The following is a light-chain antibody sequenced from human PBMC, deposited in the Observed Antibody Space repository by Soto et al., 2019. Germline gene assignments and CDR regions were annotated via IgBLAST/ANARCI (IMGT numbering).Light chain of an antibody. Sequence: QSALTQPPSASGSPGQSVTISCTGTSSDVGAYKYVSWYQQHPGKAPKLMIYAVSERPSGVPDRFSGSKSGNTASLTVSGLQAEDEAYYYCSSYADTNNLVFGGGTKLTVL. J-gene: IGLJ2*01. CDR1: SSDVGAYKY. V-gene: IGLV2-8*01. CDR3: SSYADTNNLV. CDR2: AVS.